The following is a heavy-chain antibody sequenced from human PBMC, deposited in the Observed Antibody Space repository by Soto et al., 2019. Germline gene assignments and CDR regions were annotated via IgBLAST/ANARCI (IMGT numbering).Heavy chain of an antibody. J-gene: IGHJ5*02. CDR1: GGSMSSYY. CDR2: IYYSGST. CDR3: ARASSIADYNWFDP. D-gene: IGHD6-6*01. Sequence: SETLSLTCTVSGGSMSSYYWSWIRQPPGKGLEWIGYIYYSGSTNYNPSLKSRVTISVDTSKNQFSLKLSSVTAADTAVYYCARASSIADYNWFDPWGLGTLVTVSS. V-gene: IGHV4-59*01.